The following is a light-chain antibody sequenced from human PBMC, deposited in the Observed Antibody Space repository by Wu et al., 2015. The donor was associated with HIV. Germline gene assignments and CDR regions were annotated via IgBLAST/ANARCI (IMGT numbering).Light chain of an antibody. CDR1: QRVSSNY. CDR3: QQYNGWVLT. V-gene: IGKV3-20*01. J-gene: IGKJ4*01. Sequence: EIVLTQSPGTLSLSPGERATLSCRASQRVSSNYFAWYQQKSGQTPRLLIYGASTRATGIPARFSGSGFGTDFTLTISSLQSEDCAVYYCQQYNGWVLTFGGGPRWRSN. CDR2: GAS.